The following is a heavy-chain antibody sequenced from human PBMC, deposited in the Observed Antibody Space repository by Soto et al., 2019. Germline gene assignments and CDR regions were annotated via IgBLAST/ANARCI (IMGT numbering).Heavy chain of an antibody. CDR3: ARDGICSSTSCLYNWFDP. V-gene: IGHV1-69*01. CDR1: GGTFSSYA. D-gene: IGHD2-2*01. CDR2: IIPIFGTA. Sequence: QVQLVQSGAEVKKPGSSVKVSCKASGGTFSSYAISWVRQAPGQGLEWMGGIIPIFGTANYAQKFQGRVTMTADESTSTAYMELSSLRSEDTAVYYWARDGICSSTSCLYNWFDPWGQGTLVTVSS. J-gene: IGHJ5*02.